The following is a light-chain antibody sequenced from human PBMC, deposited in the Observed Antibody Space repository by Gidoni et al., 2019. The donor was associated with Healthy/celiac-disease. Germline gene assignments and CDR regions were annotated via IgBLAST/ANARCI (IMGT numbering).Light chain of an antibody. J-gene: IGKJ2*01. CDR1: QSFLYSSNNKNY. CDR2: WAS. Sequence: DIVMTQSPDSLAVSLGERATINCKSSQSFLYSSNNKNYLAWYQQKPGQPPKLLIYWASTRESGVPDRFSGSGSGTDFTLTISSLQAEDVAVYYCQQYYSTPLTFGQXTKLEIK. CDR3: QQYYSTPLT. V-gene: IGKV4-1*01.